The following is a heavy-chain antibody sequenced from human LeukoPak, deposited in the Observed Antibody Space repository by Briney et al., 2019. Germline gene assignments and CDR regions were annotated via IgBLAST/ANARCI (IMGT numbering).Heavy chain of an antibody. CDR1: GFTFSNYG. D-gene: IGHD3-10*01. CDR2: ISGSGGGT. CDR3: SCTYGSGSYGYKGAFDI. Sequence: GRSLRLSCAASGFTFSNYGVHWVRQAPGKGLEWVSGISGSGGGTYYADSVKGRFIISRDNSKNTLYLQMNSLRDEDTAIYYCSCTYGSGSYGYKGAFDIWGQGTMVTVSS. V-gene: IGHV3-23*01. J-gene: IGHJ3*02.